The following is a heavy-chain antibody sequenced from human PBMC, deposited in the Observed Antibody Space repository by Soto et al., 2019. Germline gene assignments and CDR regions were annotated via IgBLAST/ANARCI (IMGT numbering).Heavy chain of an antibody. D-gene: IGHD6-13*01. V-gene: IGHV4-34*01. J-gene: IGHJ6*02. CDR3: ASEVAAAQLDV. CDR2: INHGGST. CDR1: GGSFSGYY. Sequence: SETLSLTSAVYGGSFSGYYWSWIRQPPGKGLEWIGEINHGGSTNYNPSLKSRVTISVDTSKNQFSLKLSSVTAADTAVYYCASEVAAAQLDVWGQGTTVTVSS.